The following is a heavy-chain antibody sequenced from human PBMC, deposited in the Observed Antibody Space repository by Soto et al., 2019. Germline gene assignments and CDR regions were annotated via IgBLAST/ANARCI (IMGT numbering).Heavy chain of an antibody. J-gene: IGHJ4*02. V-gene: IGHV3-33*01. D-gene: IGHD4-4*01. CDR3: ARDSKLGTTVTTLRDY. Sequence: GGSLRLSCAASGFTFSSYGMHWVRQAPGKGLEWVAVIWYDGSNKYYADSVKGRFTISRDNSKNTLYLQMNSLRAEDTAVYYCARDSKLGTTVTTLRDYWGQGTLVTVSS. CDR2: IWYDGSNK. CDR1: GFTFSSYG.